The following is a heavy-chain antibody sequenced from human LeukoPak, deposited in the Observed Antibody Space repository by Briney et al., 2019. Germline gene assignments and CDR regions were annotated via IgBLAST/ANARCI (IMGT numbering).Heavy chain of an antibody. CDR1: GGSLSGYF. CDR3: ARGSKGPRLLY. Sequence: LSETLSLTCAVYGGSLSGYFWSWIRQPPGKGLEWIGEISDSGSINFNPSLKSRVTISVDTAKNQFSLKLNSVTAADTAVYYCARGSKGPRLLYWGQGTLVTVSS. CDR2: ISDSGSI. J-gene: IGHJ4*02. D-gene: IGHD6-6*01. V-gene: IGHV4-34*01.